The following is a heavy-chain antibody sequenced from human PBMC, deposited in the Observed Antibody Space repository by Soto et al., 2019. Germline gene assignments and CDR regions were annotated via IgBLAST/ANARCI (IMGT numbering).Heavy chain of an antibody. CDR2: ISGSGGST. V-gene: IGHV3-23*01. CDR1: GFTFSSYA. CDR3: ARSGVVATVFFGDFDY. Sequence: GGSLRLSCAASGFTFSSYAMSWVRQAPGKGLEWVSAISGSGGSTYYADSVKGRFTISRDNSKNMLYLQMNSLSVEDTAVYYCARSGVVATVFFGDFDYWGQGALVTLSS. D-gene: IGHD2-15*01. J-gene: IGHJ4*02.